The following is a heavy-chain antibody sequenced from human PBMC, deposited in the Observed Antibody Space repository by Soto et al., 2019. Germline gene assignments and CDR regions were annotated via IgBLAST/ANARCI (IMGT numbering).Heavy chain of an antibody. CDR2: IRDKANNYAT. D-gene: IGHD3-3*01. Sequence: GGSLRLSCAASGFTFSGSSMHWVRQASGKGLEWVGRIRDKANNYATAYAASVKGRFTISRDDSKNTAFLQMNSLKTEDTAVYYCTRHSDGGIDYWGQGILVTVSS. V-gene: IGHV3-73*01. CDR1: GFTFSGSS. CDR3: TRHSDGGIDY. J-gene: IGHJ4*02.